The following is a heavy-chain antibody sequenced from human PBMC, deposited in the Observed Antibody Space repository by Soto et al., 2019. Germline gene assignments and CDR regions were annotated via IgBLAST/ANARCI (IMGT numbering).Heavy chain of an antibody. Sequence: SATXSLTWSFAVFTIIYGCYSLSWIRQSPGKVLEWLGYISHLEATYYNPSFKSLLSLSIDRTRNQLSLSLSSMTAEDKEVYYCDRGGGYHYFELWGQGIQV. V-gene: IGHV4-30-2*06. D-gene: IGHD2-21*02. CDR3: DRGGGYHYFEL. CDR2: ISHLEAT. CDR1: VFTIIYGCYS. J-gene: IGHJ4*02.